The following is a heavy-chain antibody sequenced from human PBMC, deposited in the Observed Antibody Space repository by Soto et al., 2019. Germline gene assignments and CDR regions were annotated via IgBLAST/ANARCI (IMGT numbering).Heavy chain of an antibody. D-gene: IGHD7-27*01. Sequence: SETLSLTCAVYGGSFSGYYWSWIRQPPGKGLEWIGEINHSGSNNYNPSFKSRVTISVDTSKNQFSLKLSSVTAADTAVYYCARVPKPTGDWYFDLWGRGTLVTVSS. CDR2: INHSGSN. J-gene: IGHJ2*01. V-gene: IGHV4-34*01. CDR1: GGSFSGYY. CDR3: ARVPKPTGDWYFDL.